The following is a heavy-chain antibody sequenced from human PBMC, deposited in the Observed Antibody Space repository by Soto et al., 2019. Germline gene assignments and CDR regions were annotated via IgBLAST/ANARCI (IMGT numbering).Heavy chain of an antibody. CDR1: GFTFSDYV. CDR2: ISDGGERT. D-gene: IGHD3-3*01. J-gene: IGHJ6*02. V-gene: IGHV3-23*01. CDR3: ARDRSTDFGLDV. Sequence: EVQLLESGGDLVQPGGSLRLSCVASGFTFSDYVMSWVRQVPGKGLEWVSSISDGGERTDYRDSVRGRFTISRDNARFTLHLQMNRLRVDDTDIYFCARDRSTDFGLDVWGQGTTVTVSS.